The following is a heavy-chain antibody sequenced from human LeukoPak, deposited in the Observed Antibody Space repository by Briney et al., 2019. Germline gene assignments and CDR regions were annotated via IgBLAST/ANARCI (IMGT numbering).Heavy chain of an antibody. V-gene: IGHV3-33*01. Sequence: PGGSLRLSCAASGFTFSSFGMHWGRQAPGKGLEWVAVIWSDGSNKYYADSVKGRSTIARDNSKNTLYLQMNSLRAEDTAVYYCARYSSGFLDSWGQGTLVTVSS. CDR2: IWSDGSNK. CDR1: GFTFSSFG. CDR3: ARYSSGFLDS. D-gene: IGHD6-19*01. J-gene: IGHJ4*02.